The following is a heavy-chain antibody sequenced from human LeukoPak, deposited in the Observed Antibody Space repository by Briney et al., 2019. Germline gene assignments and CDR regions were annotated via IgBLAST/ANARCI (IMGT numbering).Heavy chain of an antibody. D-gene: IGHD6-13*01. Sequence: SETLSLTCTVSGGSISSSYYWGWIRQPPGKGLEWIGSIYYSGSTYYNPSLKSRVTISVDTSKNQFSLKLSSVTAADTAVYYCARVGVAIAAAGHFDYWGQGTLVTVSS. CDR3: ARVGVAIAAAGHFDY. CDR1: GGSISSSYY. V-gene: IGHV4-39*07. CDR2: IYYSGST. J-gene: IGHJ4*02.